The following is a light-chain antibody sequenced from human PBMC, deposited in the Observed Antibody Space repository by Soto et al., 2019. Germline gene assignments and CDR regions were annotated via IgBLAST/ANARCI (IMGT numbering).Light chain of an antibody. Sequence: SYELTQPPSVSVSPGQTASITCSGDKLGDKYACWYQQKPAQSPMLVIYQDSKRPSGIPERFSGSNSGNTATLTICGTQAMDEADYYCQAWDSSTAVVFGGGTKLTVL. V-gene: IGLV3-1*01. CDR2: QDS. CDR3: QAWDSSTAVV. J-gene: IGLJ2*01. CDR1: KLGDKY.